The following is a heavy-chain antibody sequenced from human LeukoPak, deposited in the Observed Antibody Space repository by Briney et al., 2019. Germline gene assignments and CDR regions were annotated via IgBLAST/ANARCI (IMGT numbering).Heavy chain of an antibody. CDR3: TTLIAYYDSSGYYPPHNWFDP. D-gene: IGHD3-22*01. J-gene: IGHJ5*02. CDR2: IKSKTDGGTT. CDR1: GFTFSNAW. V-gene: IGHV3-15*01. Sequence: GGSLRFSCAASGFTFSNAWMSWVRQAPGKGLEWVGRIKSKTDGGTTDYAAPVKGRFTISRDDSKNTLYLQMNSLKTEDTAVYYCTTLIAYYDSSGYYPPHNWFDPWGQGTLVTVSS.